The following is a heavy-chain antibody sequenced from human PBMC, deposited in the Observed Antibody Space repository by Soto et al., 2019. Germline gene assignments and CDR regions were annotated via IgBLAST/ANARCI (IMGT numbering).Heavy chain of an antibody. Sequence: GGSLRLSCAASGFTFSSYAMSWVRQAPGKGLEWVSAISGSGGSTYYADSVKGRFTISRDNSKNTLYLQMNSLRAEDTAVYYCAEQGDYDFWSGYLSTSYGMDVWGQGTTVTVSS. D-gene: IGHD3-3*01. J-gene: IGHJ6*02. V-gene: IGHV3-23*01. CDR3: AEQGDYDFWSGYLSTSYGMDV. CDR1: GFTFSSYA. CDR2: ISGSGGST.